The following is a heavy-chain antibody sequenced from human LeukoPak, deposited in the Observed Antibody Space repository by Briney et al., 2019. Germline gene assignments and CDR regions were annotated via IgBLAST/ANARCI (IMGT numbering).Heavy chain of an antibody. Sequence: GASVKVSCKASGYTFTSYYMHWVRQAPGQGLEWMGIINPSGGSTSHAQKFQGRVTMTRDTSTSTVYMELSSLRSEDTAVYYCARDGYYYDSSGYYVVSSFDYWGQGTLVTVSS. CDR2: INPSGGST. J-gene: IGHJ4*02. V-gene: IGHV1-46*01. D-gene: IGHD3-22*01. CDR1: GYTFTSYY. CDR3: ARDGYYYDSSGYYVVSSFDY.